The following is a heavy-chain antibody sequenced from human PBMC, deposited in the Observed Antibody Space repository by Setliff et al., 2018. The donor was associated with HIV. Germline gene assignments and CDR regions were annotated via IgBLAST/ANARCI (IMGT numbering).Heavy chain of an antibody. CDR3: ARRRLEYCGGDCYYYYMDF. CDR1: GGTFSSYA. CDR2: IIPIFGTA. Sequence: SVKVSCKASGGTFSSYAISWVRQAPGQGLEWMGRIIPIFGTANYAQKFQGRVTITRDTSASTAYMELSSLRSEDTAVYYCARRRLEYCGGDCYYYYMDFWGKGTTVTVSS. V-gene: IGHV1-69*05. J-gene: IGHJ6*03. D-gene: IGHD2-21*01.